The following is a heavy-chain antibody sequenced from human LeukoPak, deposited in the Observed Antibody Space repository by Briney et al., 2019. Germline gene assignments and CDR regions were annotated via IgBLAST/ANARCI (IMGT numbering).Heavy chain of an antibody. V-gene: IGHV3-11*04. CDR1: GFPFSDYY. D-gene: IGHD3-10*02. CDR2: ISSSGSTI. Sequence: GGSLSLPCEASGFPFSDYYMSWIRRAPGRGREGVSYISSSGSTIYYADSVKGRFTIYRDNAKNSLYLQMNSMRAEDTAVYYCAELGITMIGGVWGKGTTVTISS. J-gene: IGHJ6*04. CDR3: AELGITMIGGV.